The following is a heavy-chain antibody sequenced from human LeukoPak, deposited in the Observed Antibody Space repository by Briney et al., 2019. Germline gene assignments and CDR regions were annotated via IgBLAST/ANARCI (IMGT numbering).Heavy chain of an antibody. CDR1: GFTFDDYG. V-gene: IGHV3-21*01. CDR2: ISSSSSYI. J-gene: IGHJ6*03. CDR3: ARGYSSSWHHYYYYMDV. Sequence: GGSLRLSCAASGFTFDDYGMSWVRQAPGKGLEWVSSISSSSSYIYYAESVKGRFTIARANAKNSLYLQMNSLRAEDTAVYYCARGYSSSWHHYYYYMDVWGKGTTVTVSS. D-gene: IGHD6-13*01.